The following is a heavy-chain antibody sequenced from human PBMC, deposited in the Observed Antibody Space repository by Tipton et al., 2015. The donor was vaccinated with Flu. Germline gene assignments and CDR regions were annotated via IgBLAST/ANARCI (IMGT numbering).Heavy chain of an antibody. CDR1: GFTFDDYA. Sequence: QLVQSGGGLVQPGRSLRLSCAASGFTFDDYAMHWVRQTPGRGLEWVSSISWNSVTIAYADSVKGRFTISRDNAKNSLCLQMNSLRAEGTALYYCAKAGTTASDSYGMDVWGQGTTVTVSS. CDR3: AKAGTTASDSYGMDV. D-gene: IGHD1-7*01. J-gene: IGHJ6*02. V-gene: IGHV3-9*01. CDR2: ISWNSVTI.